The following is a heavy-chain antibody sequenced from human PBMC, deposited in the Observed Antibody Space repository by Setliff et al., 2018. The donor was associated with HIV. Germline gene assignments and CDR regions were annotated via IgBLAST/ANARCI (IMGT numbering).Heavy chain of an antibody. Sequence: GGSLRLSCTASGFTFGDFAVTWVRQAPGKGLEWVGFIRSKAYGGTTVYAASVKGRFTISRDDSKSIGYLQMNSLKTEDTAVYYCTSSGANYYDRSVYPGYWGQGTLVTVSS. CDR1: GFTFGDFA. V-gene: IGHV3-49*04. CDR3: TSSGANYYDRSVYPGY. J-gene: IGHJ4*02. D-gene: IGHD3-22*01. CDR2: IRSKAYGGTT.